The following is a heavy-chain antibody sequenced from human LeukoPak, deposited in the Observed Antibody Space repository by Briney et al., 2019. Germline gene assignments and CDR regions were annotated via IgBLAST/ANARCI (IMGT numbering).Heavy chain of an antibody. CDR1: GGTFSSNA. J-gene: IGHJ6*03. V-gene: IGHV1-69*13. Sequence: SVKVSCKASGGTFSSNAISWVRQAPGQGLEWMGGIIPIFGTANYAQKFQGRVTITADESTSTAYMELSSLRSEDTAVYYCARGYWSGLPLPPYYYYMDVWGKGTTVTVSS. CDR2: IIPIFGTA. CDR3: ARGYWSGLPLPPYYYYMDV. D-gene: IGHD3-3*01.